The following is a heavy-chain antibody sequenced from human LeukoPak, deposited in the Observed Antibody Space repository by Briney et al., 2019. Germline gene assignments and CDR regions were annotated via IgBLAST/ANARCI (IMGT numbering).Heavy chain of an antibody. CDR3: ARDYGDYDAFDI. CDR2: INHSGST. V-gene: IGHV4-34*01. J-gene: IGHJ3*02. D-gene: IGHD4-17*01. CDR1: GGSFSGYY. Sequence: SETLSLTCAVYGGSFSGYYWSWIRQPPGKGLEWIGGINHSGSTNYNPSLKSRVTISVDTSKNQFSLKLSSVTAADTAVYYCARDYGDYDAFDIWGQGTMVTVSS.